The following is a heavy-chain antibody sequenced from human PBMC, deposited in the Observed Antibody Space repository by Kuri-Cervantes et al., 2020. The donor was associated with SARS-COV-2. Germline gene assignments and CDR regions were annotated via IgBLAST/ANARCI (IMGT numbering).Heavy chain of an antibody. CDR1: GGSFSGYY. CDR3: AKDIHNGGSNYFDS. J-gene: IGHJ4*02. V-gene: IGHV3-7*03. CDR2: IKQDGSEK. D-gene: IGHD4-23*01. Sequence: ETLSLTCAVYGGSFSGYYWSWIRQPPGKGLEWVANIKQDGSEKYYVDSVKGRFTISRDNAKNSLYLQMNSLRAEDTAFYYCAKDIHNGGSNYFDSWGQGTLVTVSS.